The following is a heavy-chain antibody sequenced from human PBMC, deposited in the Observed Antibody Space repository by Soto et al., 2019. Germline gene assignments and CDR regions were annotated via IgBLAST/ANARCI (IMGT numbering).Heavy chain of an antibody. CDR2: IYFSGSA. V-gene: IGHV4-59*08. J-gene: IGHJ4*02. CDR1: GGSISSYY. CDR3: ARHIASQSCSGGSCFGPFDY. Sequence: SETLSLTCTVPGGSISSYYWSWIRQPPGKGLEYIGYIYFSGSANYNPSLKSRLTISLDTSKNQLSLKLSSVTAADTAVYYCARHIASQSCSGGSCFGPFDYWGQGTLVTVSS. D-gene: IGHD2-15*01.